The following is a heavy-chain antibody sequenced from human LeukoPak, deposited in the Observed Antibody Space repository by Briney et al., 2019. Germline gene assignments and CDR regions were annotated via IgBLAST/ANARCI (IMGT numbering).Heavy chain of an antibody. J-gene: IGHJ4*02. Sequence: GGSLRLSCAASGFTFSSYGMHWVRQAPGKGLEWVAVISYDGSNKYYADSVKGRFTISRDNSKNTLYLQMNSLTAEDTAVYYCARSWGELSFFDSWGQGTLVTVSS. V-gene: IGHV3-30*03. CDR1: GFTFSSYG. CDR2: ISYDGSNK. CDR3: ARSWGELSFFDS. D-gene: IGHD3-16*02.